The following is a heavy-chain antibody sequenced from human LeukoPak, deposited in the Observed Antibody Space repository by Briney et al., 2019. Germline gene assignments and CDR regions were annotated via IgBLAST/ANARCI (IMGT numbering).Heavy chain of an antibody. D-gene: IGHD3-10*01. Sequence: PGGSLRLSCSASGFTFSSSAMYWVRQAPGKGLEYVSAFSSDGSSTFYADSVKGRFTISRDNSKNMLYLQMSSLRADDTAEYYCVKTLKYYGSGRGLFDSWGQGILVTVSS. CDR3: VKTLKYYGSGRGLFDS. V-gene: IGHV3-64D*06. J-gene: IGHJ4*02. CDR2: FSSDGSST. CDR1: GFTFSSSA.